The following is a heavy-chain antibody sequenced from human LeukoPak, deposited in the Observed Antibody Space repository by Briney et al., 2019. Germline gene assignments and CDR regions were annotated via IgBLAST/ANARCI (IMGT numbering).Heavy chain of an antibody. V-gene: IGHV3-23*01. CDR3: AKDLMGVAAAGY. D-gene: IGHD6-13*01. CDR2: ISGSGGST. J-gene: IGHJ4*02. CDR1: GFTFSSYS. Sequence: GGSLRLSCAASGFTFSSYSMSWVRQAPGKGLEWVSTISGSGGSTYYADSVKGRFTISRDNSKHTLYLQMNSLRAEDTAVYYCAKDLMGVAAAGYWGQGTLVTVSS.